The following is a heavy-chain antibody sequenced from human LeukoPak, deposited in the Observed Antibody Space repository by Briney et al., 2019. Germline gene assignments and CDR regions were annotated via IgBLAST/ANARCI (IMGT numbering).Heavy chain of an antibody. V-gene: IGHV3-30*03. Sequence: GGSLRLSCAASGFTFSSYSMNWVRQAPGKGLEWVAVISYDGSNKYYADSVKGRFTISRDNSKNTLYLQMNSLRAEDTAVYYCARTSNKGGGSGYCGYWGQGTLVTVSS. CDR3: ARTSNKGGGSGYCGY. D-gene: IGHD3-22*01. CDR2: ISYDGSNK. CDR1: GFTFSSYS. J-gene: IGHJ4*02.